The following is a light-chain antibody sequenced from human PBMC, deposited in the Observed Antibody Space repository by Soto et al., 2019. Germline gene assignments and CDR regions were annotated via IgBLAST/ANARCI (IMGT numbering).Light chain of an antibody. J-gene: IGKJ3*01. V-gene: IGKV3-20*01. CDR2: GAS. Sequence: EIVLTQSPGTLSLSPGERATLSCRASQSISSNYLAWYQQRPGQAPRLLIVGASYRATGIPDRFSGSGSGTDFTLTISRLEPEDFAVYYCQQYSSSPPEFTFGPGTRVDSK. CDR3: QQYSSSPPEFT. CDR1: QSISSNY.